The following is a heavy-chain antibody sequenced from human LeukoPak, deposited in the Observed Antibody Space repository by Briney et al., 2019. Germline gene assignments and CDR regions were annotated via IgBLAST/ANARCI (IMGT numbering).Heavy chain of an antibody. Sequence: ASVTVSCKASGYTFSNYGFSWVRQAPGQGLEWMGWIGVSHGQPDYAQKLQGRVTLTIDTSTTTAYMELRSLSSDDTAVYYCARDRGYYSWFEPWGQGTLVTVSS. D-gene: IGHD3-22*01. J-gene: IGHJ5*02. V-gene: IGHV1-18*01. CDR1: GYTFSNYG. CDR3: ARDRGYYSWFEP. CDR2: IGVSHGQP.